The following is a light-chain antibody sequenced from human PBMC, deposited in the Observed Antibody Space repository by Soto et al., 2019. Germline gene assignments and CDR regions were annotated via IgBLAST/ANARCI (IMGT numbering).Light chain of an antibody. Sequence: IGLTQSPGRLSSSPRERATLSSRASQSVSTSNLAWYQQRPGQAPRLLIYGASRRATGIPDRFSGSGSGTDFTLTISRLEPEDLAVYYCQQYDNSVWTFGQGTKVDIK. CDR2: GAS. V-gene: IGKV3-20*01. J-gene: IGKJ1*01. CDR1: QSVSTSN. CDR3: QQYDNSVWT.